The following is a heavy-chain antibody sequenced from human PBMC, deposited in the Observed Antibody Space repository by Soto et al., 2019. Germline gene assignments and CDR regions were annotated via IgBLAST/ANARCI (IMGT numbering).Heavy chain of an antibody. CDR1: GFTFSSYG. D-gene: IGHD1-26*01. CDR2: IWYDGSNK. Sequence: QVQLVESGGGVVQPGRSLRLSCAASGFTFSSYGMHWVRQAPGKGLEWVAVIWYDGSNKYYADSVKGRFTISRDNSKNTLYLQMNSLRAEDTAVYYCARDRRGGSYLGLFDYWGQGTLVTVSS. CDR3: ARDRRGGSYLGLFDY. J-gene: IGHJ4*02. V-gene: IGHV3-33*01.